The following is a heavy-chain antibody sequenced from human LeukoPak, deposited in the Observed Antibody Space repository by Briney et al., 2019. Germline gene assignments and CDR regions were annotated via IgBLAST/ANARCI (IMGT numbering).Heavy chain of an antibody. CDR1: GGSISSHY. V-gene: IGHV4-59*08. CDR2: IYYSGST. Sequence: NPSETLSLTCTVSGGSISSHYWSWIRQPPGKGLEWIGYIYYSGSTNYNPSLKSRVTISVDTSKNQFSLKLSSVTAADTAVYYCARRPGLSSWSEFDYWGQGTLVTVSS. CDR3: ARRPGLSSWSEFDY. D-gene: IGHD6-13*01. J-gene: IGHJ4*02.